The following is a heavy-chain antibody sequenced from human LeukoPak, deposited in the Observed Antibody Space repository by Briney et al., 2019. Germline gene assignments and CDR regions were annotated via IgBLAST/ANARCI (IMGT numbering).Heavy chain of an antibody. CDR3: ATTPPPYCSTSSCYEFDS. D-gene: IGHD2-2*01. Sequence: SETLSLTCTVSGGSISSGSYYWTWIRQPPGKGLEWIGYIFYTGSTTYSSSLKSRVTISVDTSKNQFTLKLTSVTAADTAVYYCATTPPPYCSTSSCYEFDSWGQGALVTVSS. CDR2: IFYTGST. CDR1: GGSISSGSYY. J-gene: IGHJ4*02. V-gene: IGHV4-61*01.